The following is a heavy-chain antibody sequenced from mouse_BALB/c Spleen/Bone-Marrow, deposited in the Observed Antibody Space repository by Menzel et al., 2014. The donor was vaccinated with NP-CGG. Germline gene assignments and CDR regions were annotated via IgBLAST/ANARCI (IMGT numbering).Heavy chain of an antibody. D-gene: IGHD1-1*01. J-gene: IGHJ2*01. Sequence: VHLVESGAELMKPGASVKISCKATGHTFSSYWIEWVKQRPGHGLEWIGEILPGSGSTNYNEKFKGKATFTADTSSNTAYMQLSSLTSEDSAVYSCARSDYGDWGQGTTLTVSS. CDR2: ILPGSGST. CDR3: ARSDYGD. CDR1: GHTFSSYW. V-gene: IGHV1-9*01.